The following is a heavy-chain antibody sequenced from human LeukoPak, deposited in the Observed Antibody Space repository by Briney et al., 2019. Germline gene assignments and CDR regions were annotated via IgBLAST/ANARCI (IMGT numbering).Heavy chain of an antibody. CDR1: GFTFSSYA. CDR3: AKQRDYYDSSGYYRGYYFDY. J-gene: IGHJ4*02. CDR2: ISGSGGST. D-gene: IGHD3-22*01. Sequence: GGSLRLSCAASGFTFSSYAMSWVRQAPGKGLEWVSAISGSGGSTYYADSVKGRFTISRDNSKNTLYLQMNSLRAEDTAVYYCAKQRDYYDSSGYYRGYYFDYWGQGTLVTVSS. V-gene: IGHV3-23*01.